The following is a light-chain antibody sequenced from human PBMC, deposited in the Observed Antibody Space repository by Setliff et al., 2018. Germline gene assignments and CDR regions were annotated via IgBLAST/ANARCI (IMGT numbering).Light chain of an antibody. Sequence: QSALTQPASVSGSPGQSITISCTGTSSGVGYYNYVSWYQHHPAKAPKLMIYEVSNRPSGVSNRFSGSKSGNTASLTISGLQAEDEADYYCSSYTSGSTLYVFGTGTKVTVL. CDR2: EVS. J-gene: IGLJ1*01. CDR1: SSGVGYYNY. CDR3: SSYTSGSTLYV. V-gene: IGLV2-14*01.